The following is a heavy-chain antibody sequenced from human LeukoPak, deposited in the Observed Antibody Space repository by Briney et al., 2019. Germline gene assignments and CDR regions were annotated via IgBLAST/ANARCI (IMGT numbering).Heavy chain of an antibody. V-gene: IGHV1-69*13. CDR3: ARALVARGYSYGFDFDY. CDR2: IIPIFGTA. CDR1: GGTFSSYA. D-gene: IGHD5-18*01. Sequence: VASVKVSCKASGGTFSSYAISWVRQAPGQGLEWMGGIIPIFGTANYARKFQGRVTITADESTSTAYMELSSLRSEDTAVYYCARALVARGYSYGFDFDYWGQGTLVTVSS. J-gene: IGHJ4*02.